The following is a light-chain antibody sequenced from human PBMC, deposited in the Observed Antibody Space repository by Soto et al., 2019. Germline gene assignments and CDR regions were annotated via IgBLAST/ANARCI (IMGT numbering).Light chain of an antibody. CDR1: RDISDY. V-gene: IGKV1-39*01. Sequence: QMTQSPASLSASVGDRVTITCRASRDISDYLNWYQQKPGKAPKLLIFAASNLQSGVPSRFSGSGSGTDFTLTISSLQPEDFATYYCQESYNTLTFTLGPGTKVDIK. CDR2: AAS. CDR3: QESYNTLTFT. J-gene: IGKJ3*01.